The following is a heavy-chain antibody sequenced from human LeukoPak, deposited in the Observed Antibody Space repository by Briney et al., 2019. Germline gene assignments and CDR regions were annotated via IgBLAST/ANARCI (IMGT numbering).Heavy chain of an antibody. D-gene: IGHD3-16*02. J-gene: IGHJ6*02. Sequence: GGSLRLSCAASGFTFSSYWMHWVRQAPGKGLVWVSRINSDGSSTSYADSVKGRFTISRDNAKNTLFLQMNTLRAEDTAVYYCASAEVIQYGMDVWGQGTTVTVSS. CDR3: ASAEVIQYGMDV. CDR1: GFTFSSYW. CDR2: INSDGSST. V-gene: IGHV3-74*01.